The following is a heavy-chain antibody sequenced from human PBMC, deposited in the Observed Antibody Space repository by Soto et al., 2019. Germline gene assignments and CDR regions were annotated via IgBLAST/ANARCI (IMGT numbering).Heavy chain of an antibody. V-gene: IGHV1-69*13. CDR3: ARGSDSSSWYSRTKYNWFDP. CDR1: GGTFSSYA. CDR2: IIPIFGTA. J-gene: IGHJ5*02. Sequence: GASVKVSCKASGGTFSSYAISWVRQAPGQGLEWMGGIIPIFGTANYAQKFQGRVTITADESTSTAYMELSSLRSEDTAVYYCARGSDSSSWYSRTKYNWFDPWGQGTLVTVSS. D-gene: IGHD6-13*01.